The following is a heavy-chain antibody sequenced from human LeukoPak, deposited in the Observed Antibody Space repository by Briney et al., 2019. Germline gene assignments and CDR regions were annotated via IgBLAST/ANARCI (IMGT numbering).Heavy chain of an antibody. CDR3: ARGGYDSSGYLRY. V-gene: IGHV3-53*01. CDR1: GFTVSSNY. CDR2: IYSGGSA. Sequence: GGSLRLSCAASGFTVSSNYMSWVRQAPGKGLEWVSVIYSGGSAYYADSVKGRFTISRDNSKNTLYLQMNSLRAEDTAVYYCARGGYDSSGYLRYWGQGTLVTVPS. D-gene: IGHD3-22*01. J-gene: IGHJ4*02.